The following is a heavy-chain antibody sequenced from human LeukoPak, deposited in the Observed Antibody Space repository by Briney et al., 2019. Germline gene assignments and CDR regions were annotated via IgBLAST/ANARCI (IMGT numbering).Heavy chain of an antibody. CDR2: ISGSGGST. V-gene: IGHV3-23*01. D-gene: IGHD4-17*01. CDR3: ARQNGGAEYGDYGH. Sequence: GGSLRLSCAASGFTFSSYGMSWVRQAPGKGLEWVSAISGSGGSTYYADSVKGRFTISRDNSKNTLYLQMTSLRAEDTALYYCARQNGGAEYGDYGHWGQGILVTVSS. J-gene: IGHJ4*02. CDR1: GFTFSSYG.